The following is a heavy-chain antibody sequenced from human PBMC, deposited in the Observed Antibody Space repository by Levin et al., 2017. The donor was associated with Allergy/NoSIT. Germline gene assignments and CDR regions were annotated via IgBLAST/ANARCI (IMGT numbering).Heavy chain of an antibody. CDR2: ISGSGGST. Sequence: PGESLKISCAASGFTFSSYAMSWVRQAPGKGLEWVSVISGSGGSTYYADSVKGRFTISRDNSKNTLYLQMNSLRAEDTAVYYCAKERGSTSYYAMDVWGQGTTVTVSS. CDR3: AKERGSTSYYAMDV. CDR1: GFTFSSYA. V-gene: IGHV3-23*01. D-gene: IGHD2-2*01. J-gene: IGHJ6*02.